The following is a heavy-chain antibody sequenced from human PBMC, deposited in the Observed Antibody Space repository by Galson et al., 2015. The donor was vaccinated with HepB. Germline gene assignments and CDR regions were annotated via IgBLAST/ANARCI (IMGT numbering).Heavy chain of an antibody. J-gene: IGHJ3*02. V-gene: IGHV1-69*06. D-gene: IGHD2/OR15-2a*01. Sequence: SVTVSCKASGATFNNYAIAWVRQAPGQGLDWMGGIIPVYDKSNYARKFQDRVTLTADKSTTTVFLEVSSLRFDDTAVYYCARDPFGAFYDTSVADAFDIWGQGTLVTVSS. CDR1: GATFNNYA. CDR2: IIPVYDKS. CDR3: ARDPFGAFYDTSVADAFDI.